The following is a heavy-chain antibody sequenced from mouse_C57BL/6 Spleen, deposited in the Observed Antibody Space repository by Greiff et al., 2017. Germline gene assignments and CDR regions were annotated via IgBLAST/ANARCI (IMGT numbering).Heavy chain of an antibody. CDR1: GYAFSSSW. CDR2: IYPGDGDT. V-gene: IGHV1-82*01. J-gene: IGHJ4*01. CDR3: ASLYSNDAMGC. Sequence: QVQLQQSGPELVKPGASVKISCKASGYAFSSSWMNWVKQSPGKGLEWIGRIYPGDGDTNYNGKFKGQATLTADKTSSTAYMQLSSLTSEDSAVYLCASLYSNDAMGCWGQGTSVTVAS. D-gene: IGHD2-5*01.